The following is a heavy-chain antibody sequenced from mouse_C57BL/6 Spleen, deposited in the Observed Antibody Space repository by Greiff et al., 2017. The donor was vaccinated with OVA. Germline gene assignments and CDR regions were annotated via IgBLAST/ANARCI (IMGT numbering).Heavy chain of an antibody. CDR2: IDPETGGT. Sequence: VQRVESGAELVRPGASVTLSCKASGYTFTDYEMHWVKQTPVHGLEWIGAIDPETGGTAYNQKFKGKAILTADKSSSTAYMELRSLTSEDSAVYYCTNTMGFAYWGQGTLGTVSA. D-gene: IGHD5-1-1*01. J-gene: IGHJ3*01. CDR3: TNTMGFAY. CDR1: GYTFTDYE. V-gene: IGHV1-15*01.